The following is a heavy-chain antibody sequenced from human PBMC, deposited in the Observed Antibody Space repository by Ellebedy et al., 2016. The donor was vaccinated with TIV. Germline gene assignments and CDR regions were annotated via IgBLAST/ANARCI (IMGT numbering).Heavy chain of an antibody. CDR2: ISTAGDT. V-gene: IGHV3-13*01. CDR1: GFTFSSCD. CDR3: AREAAVLHNYYSGMDV. Sequence: GESLKISCAASGFTFSSCDMHWVRQATGKGLEWVSSISTAGDTYYPGSVKGRFTISRENAKNSLYLQMNSLRAEDTAVYYCAREAAVLHNYYSGMDVWGQGTTVTVSS. J-gene: IGHJ6*02. D-gene: IGHD6-13*01.